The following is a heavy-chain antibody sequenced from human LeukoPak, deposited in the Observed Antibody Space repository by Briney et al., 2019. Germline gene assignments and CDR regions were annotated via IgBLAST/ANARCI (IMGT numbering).Heavy chain of an antibody. CDR1: GFTFSSYG. CDR3: AKNPIAVAGLIDY. D-gene: IGHD6-19*01. CDR2: IRYDGSNK. V-gene: IGHV3-30*02. J-gene: IGHJ4*02. Sequence: PEGSLRLSCAASGFTFSSYGMHWVRQAPGKGLEWVAFIRYDGSNKYYADSVKGRFTISRDNSKNTLYLQMNSLRAEDTAVYYCAKNPIAVAGLIDYWGQGTLVTVSS.